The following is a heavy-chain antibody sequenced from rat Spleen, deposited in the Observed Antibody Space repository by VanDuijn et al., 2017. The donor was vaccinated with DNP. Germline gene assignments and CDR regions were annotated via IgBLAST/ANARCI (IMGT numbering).Heavy chain of an antibody. CDR1: GFTFSDYY. J-gene: IGHJ2*01. Sequence: EVQLVESGGGLVQPGRSLKLSCAASGFTFSDYYMAWVRQAPTKGLEWVAYISYDGGSTYYGDSVKGRFTISRDNAKSTLYLQMNSLRSEDMATYYCARQGAYGGYFDYWGQGVMVTVSS. CDR3: ARQGAYGGYFDY. D-gene: IGHD1-11*01. V-gene: IGHV5-22*01. CDR2: ISYDGGST.